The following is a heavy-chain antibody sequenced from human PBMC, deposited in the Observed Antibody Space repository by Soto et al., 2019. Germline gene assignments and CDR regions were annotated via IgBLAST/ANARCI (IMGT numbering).Heavy chain of an antibody. J-gene: IGHJ3*02. V-gene: IGHV3-23*01. D-gene: IGHD1-26*01. CDR1: GFTFSSYA. CDR2: ISGSGGST. Sequence: EVQLLESGGGSVQPGGSLRLSCAASGFTFSSYAMSWVRQAPGKGLEWVSAISGSGGSTYYADSVKGRFTISRDNSKNTLYLQMNSLRAEDTAVYYCAKSLLGSYWSVTHAFDIWGQGTMVTVSS. CDR3: AKSLLGSYWSVTHAFDI.